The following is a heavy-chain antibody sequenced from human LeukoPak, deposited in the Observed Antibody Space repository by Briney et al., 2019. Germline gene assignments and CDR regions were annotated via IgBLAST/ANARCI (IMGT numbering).Heavy chain of an antibody. CDR2: INHSGST. CDR3: ARGVALDA. V-gene: IGHV4-34*01. D-gene: IGHD2-15*01. CDR1: GGSFSGYY. J-gene: IGHJ5*02. Sequence: LSETLSLTCAVYGGSFSGYYWSWIRQPPGKGLEWIGEINHSGSTNHNPSLKSRVTISVDTSKNQFSLKLSSVTAADTAVYYCARGVALDAWGQGTLATVSS.